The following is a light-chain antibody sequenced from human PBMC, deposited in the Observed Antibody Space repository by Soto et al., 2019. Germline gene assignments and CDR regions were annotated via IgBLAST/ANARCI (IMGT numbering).Light chain of an antibody. J-gene: IGKJ5*01. CDR1: HSVSSH. CDR2: GAS. CDR3: QQYQNWPLIT. Sequence: PGARLTFCCRASHSVSSHLAWYHQKPSHTPRHLIYGASTTATAIPDRFCGSGSWTEFTLTISSLLAEDFADYYCQQYQNWPLITFGQGTRLENK. V-gene: IGKV3-15*01.